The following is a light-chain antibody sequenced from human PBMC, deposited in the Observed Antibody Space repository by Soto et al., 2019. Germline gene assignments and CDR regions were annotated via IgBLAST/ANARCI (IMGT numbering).Light chain of an antibody. J-gene: IGKJ1*01. CDR1: QSISSW. V-gene: IGKV1-5*01. CDR3: QQYNSYWT. CDR2: DAS. Sequence: DIQMTQSPSTLSASVGDRVTITCRASQSISSWLAWYQQKPGKAPKLLIYDASSLESGVPSRFSGSGSGTKFTLTISSLQPDVFATYYCQQYNSYWTFGKGTKGEIK.